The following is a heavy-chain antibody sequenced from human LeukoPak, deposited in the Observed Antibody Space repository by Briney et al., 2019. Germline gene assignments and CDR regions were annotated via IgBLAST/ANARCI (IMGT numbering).Heavy chain of an antibody. J-gene: IGHJ4*02. D-gene: IGHD4-11*01. V-gene: IGHV4-34*01. CDR1: GRSIIGYH. CDR2: INHSGSA. Sequence: SETLSLTCGLFGRSIIGYHWNWIRQSPGKGLEWIGEINHSGSANYNPSFKSRVTISLDTSKDQFSLELRSVTAADTAVYYCARDPTTVVSVPYYFDDWGQGTLVTVSS. CDR3: ARDPTTVVSVPYYFDD.